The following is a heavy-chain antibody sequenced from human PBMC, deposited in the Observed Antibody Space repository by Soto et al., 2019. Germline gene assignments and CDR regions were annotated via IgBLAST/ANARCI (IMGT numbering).Heavy chain of an antibody. D-gene: IGHD2-15*01. Sequence: SETLSLTCAVYGGSFSGYYWSWIRQPPGKGLEWIGEINHSGSTNYNPSLKSRVTISVDTSKNQFSLKLSSVTAADTAVYYCARGWSGGSCNGLGAFDIWGQGTRVTVSS. CDR3: ARGWSGGSCNGLGAFDI. V-gene: IGHV4-34*01. CDR1: GGSFSGYY. J-gene: IGHJ3*02. CDR2: INHSGST.